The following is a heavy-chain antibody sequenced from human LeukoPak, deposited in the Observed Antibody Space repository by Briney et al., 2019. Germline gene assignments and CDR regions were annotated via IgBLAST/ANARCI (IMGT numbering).Heavy chain of an antibody. CDR1: GFTFSSYW. CDR3: AKWQYCSGGSCYKIYYYFDY. CDR2: ISGSGGST. D-gene: IGHD2-15*01. Sequence: GGSLRLSCAASGFTFSSYWMHWVRQAPGKGLEWVSAISGSGGSTYYADSVKGRFTISRDNSKNTLYLQMNSLRAEDTAVYYCAKWQYCSGGSCYKIYYYFDYWGQGTLVTVSS. J-gene: IGHJ4*02. V-gene: IGHV3-23*01.